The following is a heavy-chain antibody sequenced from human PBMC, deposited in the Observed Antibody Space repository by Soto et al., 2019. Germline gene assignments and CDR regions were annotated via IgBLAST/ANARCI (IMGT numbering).Heavy chain of an antibody. CDR3: ARHYCSSTSCYPVCYYYYGMDV. D-gene: IGHD2-2*01. V-gene: IGHV5-51*01. CDR2: IYPGDSDT. J-gene: IGHJ6*01. CDR1: GYSFTSYW. Sequence: PGESLKISCKGSGYSFTSYWIGWVRQMPGKALEWMGMIYPGDSDTRYSPSFQDQVTISPDKSISTAYLQWSRLKASDTAMYYCARHYCSSTSCYPVCYYYYGMDVWGQGTTVT.